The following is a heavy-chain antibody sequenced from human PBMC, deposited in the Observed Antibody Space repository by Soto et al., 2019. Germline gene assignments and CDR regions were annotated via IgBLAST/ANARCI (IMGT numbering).Heavy chain of an antibody. CDR2: ISGNGGFT. CDR3: VRETKNAFDV. V-gene: IGHV3-23*01. J-gene: IGHJ3*01. CDR1: GFSFSYSA. Sequence: GGSLRLSCAASGFSFSYSAMSRVRQAPGKGLECVSGISGNGGFTYYADSVKGRFIISRDNSKDTVDLQMNSLRADDTAVYYCVRETKNAFDVWGQGTVVTVSS.